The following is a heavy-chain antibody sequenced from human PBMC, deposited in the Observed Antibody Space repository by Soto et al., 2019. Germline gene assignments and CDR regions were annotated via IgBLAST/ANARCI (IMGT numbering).Heavy chain of an antibody. J-gene: IGHJ4*02. V-gene: IGHV3-66*01. D-gene: IGHD4-17*01. CDR1: GFTVSSNF. CDR3: ASRRNPYGAYDY. Sequence: EVQLVVSGGGLVQPGGSLRHSCAASGFTVSSNFMSWVRQAPGKGLEWVSIIYSDGSTYYADSVKGRFTISRDNSKNTLYLQMNSLRADDTAVYYCASRRNPYGAYDYWGQGTLVTVSS. CDR2: IYSDGST.